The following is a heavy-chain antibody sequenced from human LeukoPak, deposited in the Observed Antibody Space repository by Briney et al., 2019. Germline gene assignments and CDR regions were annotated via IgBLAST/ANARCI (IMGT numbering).Heavy chain of an antibody. CDR2: TYYRSKWYN. CDR1: GDSVSSNSAA. CDR3: ARASRNRVRTTGTTLDY. D-gene: IGHD1-1*01. Sequence: SQTLSLTCAISGDSVSSNSAAWNWIRQSPSRGLEWLGRTYYRSKWYNDYAVSVKSRITINPDTSKNQFSLQLNSVTPEDTAVSYCARASRNRVRTTGTTLDYWGQGTLVTVSS. J-gene: IGHJ4*02. V-gene: IGHV6-1*01.